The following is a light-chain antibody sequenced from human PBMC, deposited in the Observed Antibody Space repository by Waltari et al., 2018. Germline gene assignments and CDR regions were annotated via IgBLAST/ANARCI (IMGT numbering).Light chain of an antibody. V-gene: IGKV2-30*01. J-gene: IGKJ2*03. CDR3: MQATHWPYS. CDR2: RVS. CDR1: QSLVYSDGNTY. Sequence: DAVMTQSPLSLPVTLGQPASISCRSSQSLVYSDGNTYLTWFHERPGQSPRRLIDRVSKRASGGPDRFGGSGSGTDFTLKISRVEAEDVGVYYCMQATHWPYSFGQGTKLEIK.